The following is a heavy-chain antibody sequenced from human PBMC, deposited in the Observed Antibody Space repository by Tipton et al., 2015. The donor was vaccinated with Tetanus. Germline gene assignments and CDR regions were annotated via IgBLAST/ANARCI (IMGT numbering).Heavy chain of an antibody. J-gene: IGHJ4*02. CDR2: IYYSGST. V-gene: IGHV4-61*01. CDR3: ARGVWFGPGPKYYFDY. CDR1: GGSVNSGTYY. Sequence: TLSLTCTVSGGSVNSGTYYWSWIRQPPGKGLEWIGCIYYSGSTNYNPSLKSRVTMSVDTSKNQFSLKLSSVTAADTAVYYCARGVWFGPGPKYYFDYWGQGTLVTVSS. D-gene: IGHD3-10*01.